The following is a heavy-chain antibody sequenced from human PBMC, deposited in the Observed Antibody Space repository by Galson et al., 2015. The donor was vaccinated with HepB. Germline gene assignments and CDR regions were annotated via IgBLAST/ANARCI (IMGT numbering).Heavy chain of an antibody. D-gene: IGHD2-2*01. CDR2: ISYDVINK. J-gene: IGHJ4*02. CDR1: GFTFNNFA. CDR3: AKDSAWRTIRMPDY. Sequence: SLRLSCAASGFTFNNFAMHWVRRAPGKGLEWLAVISYDVINKNYADSVKGRFTTSRDNSKNTLYLQMSSPKTEDTAVYFCAKDSAWRTIRMPDYWGQGTLVTVSS. V-gene: IGHV3-30*18.